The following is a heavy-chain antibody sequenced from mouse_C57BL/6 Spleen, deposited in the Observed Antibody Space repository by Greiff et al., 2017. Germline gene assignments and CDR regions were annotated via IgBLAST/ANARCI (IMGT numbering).Heavy chain of an antibody. CDR2: IHPNSGST. CDR3: ARSSLNYWYFDV. J-gene: IGHJ1*03. CDR1: GYTFTSYW. V-gene: IGHV1-64*01. Sequence: VQLQQPGAELVKPGASVKLSCKASGYTFTSYWMHWVKQRPGQGLEWIGMIHPNSGSTNYNEKFKSKATLTVDKSSSTAYMQLSSLTSEDSAVYYCARSSLNYWYFDVWGTGTTVTVSS.